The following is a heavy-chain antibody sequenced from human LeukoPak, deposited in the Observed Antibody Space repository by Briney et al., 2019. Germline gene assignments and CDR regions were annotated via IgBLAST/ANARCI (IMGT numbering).Heavy chain of an antibody. J-gene: IGHJ4*02. CDR3: AALGGSIY. CDR1: GFTFSSYD. D-gene: IGHD1-26*01. CDR2: MGTAGDT. V-gene: IGHV3-13*01. Sequence: GGSLRLSCAASGFTFSSYDVHWVRQATGRGLEWVSAMGTAGDTYYAGSVKGRFTISREDAKNSFYLQMNSLRAGDTAEYYCAALGGSIYWGQGTVVTVSS.